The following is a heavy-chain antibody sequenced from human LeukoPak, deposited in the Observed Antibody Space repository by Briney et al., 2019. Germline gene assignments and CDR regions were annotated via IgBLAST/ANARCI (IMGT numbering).Heavy chain of an antibody. V-gene: IGHV1-18*01. CDR2: ISAYNGNT. CDR1: GYTFTSYG. J-gene: IGHJ6*03. CDR3: ARRTGAASYYYYMDV. Sequence: GASVKVSCKASGYTFTSYGISWVRQAPGQGLEWMGWISAYNGNTNYAQKLQGRVTMTTDTSTSTAYMELRSLRSDDTAVYYCARRTGAASYYYYMDVWGKGTTVTVSS. D-gene: IGHD6-13*01.